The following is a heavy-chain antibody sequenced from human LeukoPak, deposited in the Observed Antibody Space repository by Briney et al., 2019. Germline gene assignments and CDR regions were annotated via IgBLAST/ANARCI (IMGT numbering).Heavy chain of an antibody. D-gene: IGHD6-19*01. CDR1: GGSISSSSYY. J-gene: IGHJ5*02. CDR3: ARDSSGWSGWFDP. CDR2: IYYSGST. Sequence: SETLSLTCTVSGGSISSSSYYWGWIRQPPGKGLEWIGSIYYSGSTYYNPSLKSRVTISVDTSKNQFSLKLSSVTAADTAVYYCARDSSGWSGWFDPWGQGTLVTVSS. V-gene: IGHV4-39*07.